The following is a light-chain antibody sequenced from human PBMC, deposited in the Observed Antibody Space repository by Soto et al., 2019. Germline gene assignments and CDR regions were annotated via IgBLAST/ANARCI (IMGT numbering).Light chain of an antibody. CDR2: DVS. Sequence: QSALTQPASVSGSPGQSIAISCTGTSNDVGGYNYVSRYQQHPGKAPKLMIYDVSARPSGVSNRFSGSKSDNTASLTISGLQAEDEADYYCSSYTSSNTVVFGGGTKLTVL. J-gene: IGLJ2*01. V-gene: IGLV2-14*01. CDR3: SSYTSSNTVV. CDR1: SNDVGGYNY.